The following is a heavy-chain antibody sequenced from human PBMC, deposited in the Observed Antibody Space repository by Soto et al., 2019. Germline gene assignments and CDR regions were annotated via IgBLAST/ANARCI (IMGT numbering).Heavy chain of an antibody. CDR2: ISAYNGNT. Sequence: ASVKVSCKASVYTFTSYGISWVRQAPGQGLEWMGWISAYNGNTNYAQKLQGRVTMTTDTSTSTAYMELRSLRSDDTAVYYCARVGYSSLTGYYYYMDVWGKGTTVTVSS. CDR1: VYTFTSYG. CDR3: ARVGYSSLTGYYYYMDV. J-gene: IGHJ6*03. V-gene: IGHV1-18*01. D-gene: IGHD6-13*01.